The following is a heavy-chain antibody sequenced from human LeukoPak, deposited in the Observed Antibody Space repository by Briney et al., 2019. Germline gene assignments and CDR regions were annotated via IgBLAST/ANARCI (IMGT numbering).Heavy chain of an antibody. J-gene: IGHJ6*02. Sequence: GGSLRLSCAASGFTFSSYGMHWVRQAPGKGLEWVAVIWYDGSNKYYADSVKGRLTISRDNSKNTLYLQMNSLRAEDTAVYYCARDRLRFLEWSGYGMDVWGQGTTVTVSS. D-gene: IGHD3-3*01. V-gene: IGHV3-33*01. CDR3: ARDRLRFLEWSGYGMDV. CDR1: GFTFSSYG. CDR2: IWYDGSNK.